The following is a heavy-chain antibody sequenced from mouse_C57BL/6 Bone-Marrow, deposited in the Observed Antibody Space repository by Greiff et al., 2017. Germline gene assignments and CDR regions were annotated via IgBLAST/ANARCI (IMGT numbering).Heavy chain of an antibody. Sequence: EVQLLESGAELVRPGASVKLSCTASGFNIKDDYMHWVKQRPEQGLEWIGWIDPENGDTEYASKFQGKATITADTSSNTAYLQLSSLTSEDTAVYYCTTGDWGYWGQGTTLTVSA. J-gene: IGHJ2*01. CDR2: IDPENGDT. V-gene: IGHV14-4*01. CDR3: TTGDWGY. CDR1: GFNIKDDY.